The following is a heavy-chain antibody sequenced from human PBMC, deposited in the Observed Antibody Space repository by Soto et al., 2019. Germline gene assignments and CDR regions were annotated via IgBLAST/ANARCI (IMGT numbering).Heavy chain of an antibody. J-gene: IGHJ4*02. CDR2: ISYDGSNK. CDR3: AKDGRAYCTNGVCSRDFDY. V-gene: IGHV3-30*18. CDR1: GFTFSSYG. Sequence: QVQLVESGGGVVQPGRSLRLSCAASGFTFSSYGMHWVRQAPGKGLEWVAFISYDGSNKDYADSVKGRFTISRDNSKNTLYVQMNSLRAEDTAVYHCAKDGRAYCTNGVCSRDFDYWGQGPLVTVSS. D-gene: IGHD2-8*01.